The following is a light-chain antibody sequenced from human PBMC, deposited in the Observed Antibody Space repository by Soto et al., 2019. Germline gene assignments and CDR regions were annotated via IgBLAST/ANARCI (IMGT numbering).Light chain of an antibody. CDR1: QSVRNNY. CDR3: QQRSNWPPIT. V-gene: IGKV3-11*01. CDR2: GAS. J-gene: IGKJ5*01. Sequence: EIVLTQSPGTLSLSPGERATLSCRASQSVRNNYLAWYQKRPGQAPRLLIYGASHRAAGIPARFSGSGFGTDFTLTISSLETEDAAVYYCQQRSNWPPITFGQGTRLEIK.